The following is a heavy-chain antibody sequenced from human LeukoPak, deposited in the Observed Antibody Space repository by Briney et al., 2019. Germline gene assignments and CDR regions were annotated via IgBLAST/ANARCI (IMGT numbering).Heavy chain of an antibody. Sequence: SETLSLTCTVSGGSISSGSYYWSWIRQPAGKGLEWIGRIYTSGSTNYNPSLKSRVTISVDTSKNQFSLKLSSVTAADTAVYYCAREVSIVGASWFDPWGQGTLVTVSS. CDR3: AREVSIVGASWFDP. CDR2: IYTSGST. J-gene: IGHJ5*02. CDR1: GGSISSGSYY. V-gene: IGHV4-61*02. D-gene: IGHD1-26*01.